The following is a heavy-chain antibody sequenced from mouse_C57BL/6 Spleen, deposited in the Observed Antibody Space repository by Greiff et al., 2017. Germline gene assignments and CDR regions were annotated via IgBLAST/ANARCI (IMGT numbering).Heavy chain of an antibody. V-gene: IGHV1-64*01. Sequence: VQLQQPGAELVKPGASVKLSCKASGYPFTSYWMHWVKQRPGQGLEWIGMIHPNSGSTNYNEKFKSKATLTVDKSSSTAYMQLSSLTSEDSAVYYCARNKDYGVRKTYCYFDGWGTGTTVTVSS. J-gene: IGHJ1*03. CDR3: ARNKDYGVRKTYCYFDG. CDR1: GYPFTSYW. CDR2: IHPNSGST. D-gene: IGHD2-4*01.